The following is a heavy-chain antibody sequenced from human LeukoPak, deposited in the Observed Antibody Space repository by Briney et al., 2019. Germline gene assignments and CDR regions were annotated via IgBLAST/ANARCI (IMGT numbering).Heavy chain of an antibody. CDR1: GFTFSSYG. V-gene: IGHV3-30*18. D-gene: IGHD4/OR15-4a*01. J-gene: IGHJ4*02. CDR2: ISYDGSNK. Sequence: GRSLRLSSAASGFTFSSYGMHWVRQAPGKGLEWVAVISYDGSNKYYADSVKGRFTISRDNSKNTLFLQMNSLRVEDAAVYYCAKDRQDYGAFWGQGALVTVSS. CDR3: AKDRQDYGAF.